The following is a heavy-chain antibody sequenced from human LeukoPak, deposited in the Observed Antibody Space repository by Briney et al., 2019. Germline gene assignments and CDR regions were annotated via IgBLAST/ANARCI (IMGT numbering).Heavy chain of an antibody. CDR1: GFFVSNNY. Sequence: GGSLRLSCAASGFFVSNNYMSWVRQAPGKGLEWVSVIYSGGDTYYADSVKGRFTISRDNSKNTLYLQMNSLRAEDTAVYYCAKGSHDILTGYFDYWGQGTLVTVSS. CDR3: AKGSHDILTGYFDY. CDR2: IYSGGDT. V-gene: IGHV3-53*01. J-gene: IGHJ4*02. D-gene: IGHD3-9*01.